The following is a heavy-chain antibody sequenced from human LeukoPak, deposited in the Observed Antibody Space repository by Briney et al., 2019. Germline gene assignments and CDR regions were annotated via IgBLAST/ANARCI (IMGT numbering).Heavy chain of an antibody. CDR2: INHSGST. Sequence: SETLSLTCAVYGGSFSGYYWSWIRQPPGKGLEWIGEINHSGSTNYNPSLKSRVTISVDTSKNQFSLKLSSVTAADTAVYYCARKPNTDYPPDYWGQGTLVTVSS. J-gene: IGHJ4*02. CDR3: ARKPNTDYPPDY. V-gene: IGHV4-34*01. D-gene: IGHD4-11*01. CDR1: GGSFSGYY.